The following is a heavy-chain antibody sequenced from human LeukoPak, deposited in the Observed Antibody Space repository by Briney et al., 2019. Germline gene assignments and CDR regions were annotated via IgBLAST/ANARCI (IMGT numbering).Heavy chain of an antibody. D-gene: IGHD3-10*01. CDR2: IGWNSGSI. J-gene: IGHJ4*02. CDR1: GFTFDDYA. CDR3: AKDMGVLWFGGGYDY. Sequence: QPGRSLRLSCAASGFTFDDYAMHWVRQAPRKGLDWVSGIGWNSGSIRYADSVYGRFTISRDNAKNSLYLQMYSLKSEDTALYYSAKDMGVLWFGGGYDYWGQGPLATVSS. V-gene: IGHV3-9*01.